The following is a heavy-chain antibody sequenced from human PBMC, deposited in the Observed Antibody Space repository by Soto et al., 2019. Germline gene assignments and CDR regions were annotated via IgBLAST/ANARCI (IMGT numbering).Heavy chain of an antibody. Sequence: QVQLQESGPGLVKPSGTLSLTCAVSGGSVVTTDWWSWVRQPPGKGLEWLGEVYHSGSINYNPSVTPRVTISIDKAKNQFSLRLTSVTAADTAVYYCARDTTIGSADCNWLDAWGQGIRVTVSS. D-gene: IGHD6-13*01. J-gene: IGHJ5*02. CDR1: GGSVVTTDW. CDR2: VYHSGSI. V-gene: IGHV4-4*02. CDR3: ARDTTIGSADCNWLDA.